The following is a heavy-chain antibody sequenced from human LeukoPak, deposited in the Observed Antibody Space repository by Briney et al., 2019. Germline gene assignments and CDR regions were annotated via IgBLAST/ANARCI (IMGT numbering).Heavy chain of an antibody. D-gene: IGHD6-19*01. CDR3: ARGFCAPGVMRGCSSGWFPNWFDP. CDR1: GYSISSGYY. CDR2: IYHSGST. Sequence: SQTLSLTCTVSGYSISSGYYWGWIRQPPGKGLEWIGSIYHSGSTYYNPSLKSRVTISVDTSKNQFSLKLTSVTAADTAVYYCARGFCAPGVMRGCSSGWFPNWFDPWGQGTLVTVSS. V-gene: IGHV4-38-2*02. J-gene: IGHJ5*02.